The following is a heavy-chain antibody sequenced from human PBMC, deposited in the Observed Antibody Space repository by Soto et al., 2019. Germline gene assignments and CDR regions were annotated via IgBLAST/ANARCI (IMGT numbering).Heavy chain of an antibody. J-gene: IGHJ6*03. CDR2: MNPNSGNT. CDR3: ARASSSSLYYYYYYMDV. D-gene: IGHD6-6*01. V-gene: IGHV1-8*01. CDR1: GYTFTSYD. Sequence: ASVKVSCKASGYTFTSYDINWVRQATGQGLEWMGWMNPNSGNTGYAQKFQGRVTTTRNTSISTAYMELSSLRSEDTAVYYCARASSSSLYYYYYYMDVWGKGTTVTVSS.